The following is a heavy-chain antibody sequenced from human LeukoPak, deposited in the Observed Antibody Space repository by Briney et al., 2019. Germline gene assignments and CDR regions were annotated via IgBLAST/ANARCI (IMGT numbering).Heavy chain of an antibody. CDR3: ARNYLGLAY. J-gene: IGHJ4*02. CDR2: INPNSGGT. V-gene: IGHV1-2*02. Sequence: ASVKVSCKASGYTFSAYQIYWVRQAPGQGLEWMGWINPNSGGTNYAQRFQGRVTMTRDTSISTTYMELNSLTSDDTAVYYCARNYLGLAYWGQGTLVTVSS. D-gene: IGHD3-16*01. CDR1: GYTFSAYQ.